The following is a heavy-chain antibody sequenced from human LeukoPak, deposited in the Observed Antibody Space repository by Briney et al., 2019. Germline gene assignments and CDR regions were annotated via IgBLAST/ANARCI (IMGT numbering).Heavy chain of an antibody. CDR2: ISSSSSYI. J-gene: IGHJ4*02. CDR3: ARDKVSSGQTSDY. CDR1: GFTFSSYW. Sequence: GGSLRLSCAASGFTFSSYWMHWVRQAPGKGLEWVSSISSSSSYIYYADSVKGRFTISRDNAKNSLYLQMNSLRAEDTAVYYCARDKVSSGQTSDYWGQGTLVTVSS. D-gene: IGHD6-19*01. V-gene: IGHV3-21*01.